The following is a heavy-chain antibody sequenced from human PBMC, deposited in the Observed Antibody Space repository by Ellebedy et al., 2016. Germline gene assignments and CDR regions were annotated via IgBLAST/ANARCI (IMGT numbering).Heavy chain of an antibody. CDR1: SYW. J-gene: IGHJ6*02. V-gene: IGHV4-39*07. Sequence: SYWMHWIRQPPGKGLEWLGSVHYSGSTYYNPSPESRVTISADTSKNQFSLNLSSVTAADTAVYYCVRGLGYCTNGVCRMDVWGQGTTVTVSS. D-gene: IGHD2-8*01. CDR3: VRGLGYCTNGVCRMDV. CDR2: VHYSGST.